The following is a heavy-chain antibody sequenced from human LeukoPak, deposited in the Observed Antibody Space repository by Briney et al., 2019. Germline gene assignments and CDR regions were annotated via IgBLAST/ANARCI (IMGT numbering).Heavy chain of an antibody. V-gene: IGHV4-34*01. CDR2: INHSGST. CDR3: ARVLNDFWSGLNTPYAFDI. J-gene: IGHJ3*02. D-gene: IGHD3-3*01. CDR1: GGSFSGYY. Sequence: SETLSLTCAVYGGSFSGYYWSWIRQPPGKGLEWIGEINHSGSTNYNPSLKSRVTISVDTSKNQFSPKLSSVTAADTAVYYCARVLNDFWSGLNTPYAFDIWGQGTMVTVSS.